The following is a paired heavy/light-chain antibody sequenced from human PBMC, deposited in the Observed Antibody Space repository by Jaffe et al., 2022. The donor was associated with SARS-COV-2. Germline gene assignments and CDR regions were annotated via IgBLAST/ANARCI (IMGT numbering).Heavy chain of an antibody. CDR3: TDEQQFAHTN. D-gene: IGHD1-1*01. V-gene: IGHV3-30*14. Sequence: QVQLVESGGGVVQPGMSLRLSCAASGFSFRNSPMHWVRRTPGKGLEWVAVISRSGNTKDYAESVRGRFTISRDNSKNILSLLMDNLRPEDTAMYYCTDEQQFAHTNWGQGTLLTVSP. CDR2: ISRSGNTK. J-gene: IGHJ4*02. CDR1: GFSFRNSP.
Light chain of an antibody. CDR2: GVS. J-gene: IGKJ4*01. V-gene: IGKV3-15*01. CDR1: QSIGNN. Sequence: VMTQSPTTLSVSPGERATLSCRASQSIGNNLAWYQQKPGQAPSLLIYGVSTRATGVPARFSGSGSGTEFTLTISSLQSEDFAVYFCQQYNSWVRGFGGGTKVEMK. CDR3: QQYNSWVRG.